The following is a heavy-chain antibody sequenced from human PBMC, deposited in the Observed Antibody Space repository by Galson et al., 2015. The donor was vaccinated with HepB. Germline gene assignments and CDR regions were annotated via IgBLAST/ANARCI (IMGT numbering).Heavy chain of an antibody. V-gene: IGHV1-69*06. CDR3: ARETTLGFGYYYYGMDV. Sequence: SVKVSCKASGGTFSSYAISWVRQAPGQGLEWMGGIIPIFGTANYAQKFQGRVTITADKSTSTAYMELSSLRSEDTAVYYCARETTLGFGYYYYGMDVWGQGTTVTVSS. J-gene: IGHJ6*02. D-gene: IGHD3-3*01. CDR2: IIPIFGTA. CDR1: GGTFSSYA.